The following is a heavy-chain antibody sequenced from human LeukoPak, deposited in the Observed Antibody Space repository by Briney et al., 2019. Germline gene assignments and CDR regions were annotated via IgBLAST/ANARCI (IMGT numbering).Heavy chain of an antibody. D-gene: IGHD3-10*01. CDR2: IYSDGTT. CDR3: AVYYYGSGGQKRYYYYMDV. J-gene: IGHJ6*03. CDR1: GFTVSSNY. Sequence: PGGSLRLSCAASGFTVSSNYMSWVRQAPGKGLECVSVIYSDGTTYYADSVKGRFTISRDKSKNTLYLQMNILRAEDTAVYYCAVYYYGSGGQKRYYYYMDVWGKGTTVTVSS. V-gene: IGHV3-53*01.